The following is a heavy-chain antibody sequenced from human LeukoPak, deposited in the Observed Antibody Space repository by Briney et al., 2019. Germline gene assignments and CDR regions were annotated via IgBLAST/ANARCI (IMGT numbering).Heavy chain of an antibody. CDR1: GFIFNNYW. Sequence: PGGSLRLSCAASGFIFNNYWMNWVRQAPGKGLEWVATIKEDGSEKYYVDSVKGRFAIPRDNAENSLFLQMNTLRADDTAVYYCARGQQPFDYWGQGTLVTVSS. J-gene: IGHJ4*02. CDR2: IKEDGSEK. CDR3: ARGQQPFDY. V-gene: IGHV3-7*05. D-gene: IGHD6-13*01.